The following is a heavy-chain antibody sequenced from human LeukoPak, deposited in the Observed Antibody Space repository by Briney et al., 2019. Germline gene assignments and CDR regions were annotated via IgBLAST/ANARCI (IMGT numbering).Heavy chain of an antibody. CDR2: INTNTGNP. D-gene: IGHD5-24*01. CDR1: GYTFTSYA. Sequence: ASVKVSCKASGYTFTSYAMNWVRQAPGQGLEWMGWINTNTGNPTYAQGLTGQFVFSLDTSVSTAYLQISSLKAEDTAVYYCAREMATNAFDIWGQGTMVTVSS. V-gene: IGHV7-4-1*02. CDR3: AREMATNAFDI. J-gene: IGHJ3*02.